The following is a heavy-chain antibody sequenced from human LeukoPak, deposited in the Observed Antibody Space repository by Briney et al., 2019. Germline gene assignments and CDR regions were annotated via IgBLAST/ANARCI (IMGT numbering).Heavy chain of an antibody. CDR2: IYTSGST. J-gene: IGHJ4*02. Sequence: SETLSLTCTVSGGSISSYYWSWIRQPPGKGLEWIGYIYTSGSTNYNPSLKSRVTISVDTSKNQFSLKLSSVTAADTAVDYCARGYSGYTSFDYWGQGPLVTVSS. CDR1: GGSISSYY. V-gene: IGHV4-4*09. CDR3: ARGYSGYTSFDY. D-gene: IGHD5-12*01.